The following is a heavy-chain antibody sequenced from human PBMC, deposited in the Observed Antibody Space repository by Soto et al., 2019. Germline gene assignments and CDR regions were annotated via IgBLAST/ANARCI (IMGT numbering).Heavy chain of an antibody. CDR1: GGSISSSSYY. CDR3: ASPPHRGVAVSQFDY. J-gene: IGHJ4*02. CDR2: IYYSGST. Sequence: SETLSLTCTVSGGSISSSSYYWGWIRQPPGKGLEWIGSIYYSGSTYYNPSLKSRVTISVDTSKNQFSLKLSSVTAADTAVYYCASPPHRGVAVSQFDYWGQGTLVTVSS. V-gene: IGHV4-39*01. D-gene: IGHD6-19*01.